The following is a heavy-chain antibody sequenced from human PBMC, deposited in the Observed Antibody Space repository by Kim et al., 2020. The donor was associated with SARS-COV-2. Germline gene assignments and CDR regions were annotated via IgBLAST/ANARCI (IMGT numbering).Heavy chain of an antibody. Sequence: GGSLRLSCAASGFTFSNFWMTWARQVPGKGPEWVASISPDGSKIYYVDSVKGRFTISRDNARNSLSLQMNSLRAEDTAVYYCPRHHAWAFDIWGQGTMVTVSS. J-gene: IGHJ3*02. CDR1: GFTFSNFW. CDR2: ISPDGSKI. CDR3: PRHHAWAFDI. V-gene: IGHV3-7*03.